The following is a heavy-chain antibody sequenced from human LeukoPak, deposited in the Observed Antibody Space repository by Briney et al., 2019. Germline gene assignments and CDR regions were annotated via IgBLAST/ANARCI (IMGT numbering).Heavy chain of an antibody. CDR1: GGSISSGSYY. CDR3: ARRVAMVKN. V-gene: IGHV4-61*02. J-gene: IGHJ4*02. Sequence: SETLSLTCTVSGGSISSGSYYWSWIRQPAGKGLEWIGRIYTSGSTNYNPSLKSRVTISVDTSKNQFSLKLSSVTAADTAVYYCARRVAMVKNWGQGTLVTVSS. D-gene: IGHD4/OR15-4a*01. CDR2: IYTSGST.